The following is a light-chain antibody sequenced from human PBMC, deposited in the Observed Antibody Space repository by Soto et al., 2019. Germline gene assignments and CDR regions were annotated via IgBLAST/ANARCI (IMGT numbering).Light chain of an antibody. CDR2: GNS. Sequence: QSVLTRPPSVSGAPGQRVTISCTGSSSNIGAGYDVHWYQQLPGTAPKLLIYGNSNRPSGVPDRFSGSKSGTSASLAITGHQSEDEADYYCQSYDSSLSGYVFGTGTKVTVL. CDR1: SSNIGAGYD. V-gene: IGLV1-40*01. J-gene: IGLJ1*01. CDR3: QSYDSSLSGYV.